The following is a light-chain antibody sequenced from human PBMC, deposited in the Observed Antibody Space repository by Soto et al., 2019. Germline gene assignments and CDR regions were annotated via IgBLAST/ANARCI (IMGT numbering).Light chain of an antibody. CDR2: WAS. CDR3: QQYYSTPRT. Sequence: DIVMTQSPDSLAVSLGERATINCKSSQSVLSSSNNKNSIAWYQQKPGQPPRLLIYWASTRESGVPDRFSGSGSGTDFTLTISSLQAEDVAVYYCQQYYSTPRTFGQGNKVDIK. J-gene: IGKJ1*01. CDR1: QSVLSSSNNKNS. V-gene: IGKV4-1*01.